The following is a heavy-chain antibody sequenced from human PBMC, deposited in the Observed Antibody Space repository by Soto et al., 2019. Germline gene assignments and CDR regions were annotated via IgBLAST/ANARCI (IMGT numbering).Heavy chain of an antibody. Sequence: GGPLRLSCVASGFKFDDHVMHWVRQVPGKGLEWVGHINWDGYSIGYGDSVRGRFTISRDNAKNTLYLQMNSLRPEDTALYYCARSWSGSTSGRVDVWGRGTTVTVSS. CDR3: ARSWSGSTSGRVDV. V-gene: IGHV3-9*01. J-gene: IGHJ6*02. D-gene: IGHD3-3*01. CDR1: GFKFDDHV. CDR2: INWDGYSI.